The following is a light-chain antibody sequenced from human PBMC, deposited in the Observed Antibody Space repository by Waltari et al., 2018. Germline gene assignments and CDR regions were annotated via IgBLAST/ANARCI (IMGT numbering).Light chain of an antibody. Sequence: EIVYTQSTATLSLSPGEGPTISCRASQSVSSQLVWYQQKRGQAPRLLIYDVSNRATGIPARFSGSGSGTDFTLTISSLEPEDFAVYYCQQCNNSPPTFGQGTKVEIK. CDR1: QSVSSQ. CDR3: QQCNNSPPT. CDR2: DVS. J-gene: IGKJ1*01. V-gene: IGKV3-11*01.